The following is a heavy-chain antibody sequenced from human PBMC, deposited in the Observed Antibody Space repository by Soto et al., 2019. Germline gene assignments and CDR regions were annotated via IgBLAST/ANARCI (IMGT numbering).Heavy chain of an antibody. V-gene: IGHV3-33*01. CDR2: IWFDGSKK. CDR1: GFTFSSYG. D-gene: IGHD1-20*01. Sequence: QVQLVESGGGVVQPGRSLRLSCAAPGFTFSSYGMHWVRQAPGKGLEWVAVIWFDGSKKYYADSVKGRFTISRDNFKNTLYLQMNSLRAEDTAVYYCARESYNRAFDIWGQGTMVTVSS. CDR3: ARESYNRAFDI. J-gene: IGHJ3*02.